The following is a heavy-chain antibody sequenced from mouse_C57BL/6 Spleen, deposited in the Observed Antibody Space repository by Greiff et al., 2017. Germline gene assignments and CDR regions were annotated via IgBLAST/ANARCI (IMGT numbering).Heavy chain of an antibody. V-gene: IGHV5-6*01. CDR3: ARQRTTVVAPHWYFEV. D-gene: IGHD1-1*01. J-gene: IGHJ1*03. Sequence: EVHLVESGGDLVKPGGSLKLSCAASGFTFSSYGMSWVRQTPDKRLEWVATISSGGSYTYYPDSVKGRFTISRDNAKNTLYLQMRSLKSEDTAMYYCARQRTTVVAPHWYFEVWGTGTTVTVSS. CDR1: GFTFSSYG. CDR2: ISSGGSYT.